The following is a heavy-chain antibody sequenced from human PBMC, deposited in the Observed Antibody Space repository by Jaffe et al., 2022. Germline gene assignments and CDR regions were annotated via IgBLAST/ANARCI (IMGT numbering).Heavy chain of an antibody. V-gene: IGHV4-38-2*01. Sequence: QVQLQESGPGLVKPSETLSLTCAVSGYSISSGYYWGWIRQPPGKGLEWIGSIYHSGSTYYNPSLKSRVTISVDTSKNQFSLKLSSVTAADTAVYYCARNYYGSGSSYDYWGQGTLVTVSS. CDR3: ARNYYGSGSSYDY. CDR2: IYHSGST. D-gene: IGHD3-10*01. J-gene: IGHJ4*02. CDR1: GYSISSGYY.